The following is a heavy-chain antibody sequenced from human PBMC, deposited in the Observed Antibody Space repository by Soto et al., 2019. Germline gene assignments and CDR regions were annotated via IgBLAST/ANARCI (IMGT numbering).Heavy chain of an antibody. CDR1: GGSFSGYY. Sequence: SETLSLTCAVYGGSFSGYYWSWIRQPPGKGLEWIGEINHSGSTNYNPSLKSRVTISVDTSKNQFSLKLSSVTAADTAVYYCARVSIAAAGTSLGWFDPWGQGTLVTVSS. CDR3: ARVSIAAAGTSLGWFDP. CDR2: INHSGST. D-gene: IGHD6-13*01. V-gene: IGHV4-34*01. J-gene: IGHJ5*02.